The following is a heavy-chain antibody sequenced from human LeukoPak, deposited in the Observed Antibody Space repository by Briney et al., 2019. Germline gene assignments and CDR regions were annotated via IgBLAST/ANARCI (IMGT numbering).Heavy chain of an antibody. CDR2: IYTSGST. J-gene: IGHJ3*02. D-gene: IGHD6-19*01. V-gene: IGHV4-61*02. Sequence: PSQTLSLTCTVSGGSISSGSYYWSWIRQPAGKGLEWIGRIYTSGSTNYNPPLKSRVTISVDTSKNQFSLKLSSVTAADTAVYYCARYPTIAVAGTVCRAFDIWGQGTMVTVSS. CDR3: ARYPTIAVAGTVCRAFDI. CDR1: GGSISSGSYY.